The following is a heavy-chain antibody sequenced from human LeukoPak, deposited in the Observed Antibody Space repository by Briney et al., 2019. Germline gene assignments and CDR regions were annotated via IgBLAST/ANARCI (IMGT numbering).Heavy chain of an antibody. CDR3: AREVEMATQFDY. CDR1: GGSISTHY. CDR2: ISTTGST. V-gene: IGHV4-4*07. Sequence: RPSETLSLTCTVSGGSISTHYWSWIRQPAGEGLEWIGRISTTGSTNYNPSLKSRVTMSIDTSKNQFSLKLSSVTAADTAVYYCAREVEMATQFDYWGQGTLVTVSS. D-gene: IGHD5-24*01. J-gene: IGHJ4*02.